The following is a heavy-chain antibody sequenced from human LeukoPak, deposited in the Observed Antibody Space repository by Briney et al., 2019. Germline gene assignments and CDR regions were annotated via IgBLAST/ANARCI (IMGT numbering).Heavy chain of an antibody. Sequence: ASVKVSCKASGYTFTGYYRHWVRQAPGQGLEWMGRINPNSGGTNYAQKFQGRVTMTRDTSISTAYMELSSLRSDDTAVYYCARSRLDGYDSGGYLYYFDYWGQGTLVTVSS. CDR2: INPNSGGT. D-gene: IGHD3-22*01. CDR1: GYTFTGYY. CDR3: ARSRLDGYDSGGYLYYFDY. J-gene: IGHJ4*02. V-gene: IGHV1-2*06.